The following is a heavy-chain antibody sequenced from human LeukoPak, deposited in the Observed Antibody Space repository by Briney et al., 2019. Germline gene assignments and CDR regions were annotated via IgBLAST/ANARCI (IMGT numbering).Heavy chain of an antibody. V-gene: IGHV4-31*03. CDR3: ARGRDYITVGY. CDR1: GISVSSNTYY. J-gene: IGHJ4*01. D-gene: IGHD1-26*01. Sequence: SQTLSLTCTVSGISVSSNTYYWTWIRQRPGKGPEWIGCIHYSGSIHYNPSLASRVSISVDASDDKFSLSLKSVTAADTAVYYCARGRDYITVGYWGRGKLLTVSS. CDR2: IHYSGSI.